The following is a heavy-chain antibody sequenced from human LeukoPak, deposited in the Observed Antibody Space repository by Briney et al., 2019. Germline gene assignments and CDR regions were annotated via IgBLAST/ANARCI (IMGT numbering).Heavy chain of an antibody. CDR3: ARVRRGYSYGYLGYYYMDV. CDR1: GGSISSYY. D-gene: IGHD5-18*01. J-gene: IGHJ6*03. Sequence: PSETLSLTCTVSGGSISSYYWSWIRQPAGKGLEWIGRIYTSGSTNYNPSLKSRVTMSVDTSKNQFSLKLSSVTAADTAVYYCARVRRGYSYGYLGYYYMDVWGKGTTVTISS. CDR2: IYTSGST. V-gene: IGHV4-4*07.